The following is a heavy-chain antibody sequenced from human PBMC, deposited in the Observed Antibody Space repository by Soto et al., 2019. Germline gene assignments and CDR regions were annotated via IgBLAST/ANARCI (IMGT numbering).Heavy chain of an antibody. Sequence: GGSLRLSCAASGFTFTSYDMHWVRQAPGKGLEWMALILHDGSAEYYADSVTGRFTISRGNSRSTLYLQMNSLRAEDTAVYYCARSRDGYSFYFYYGMDGWGQGTTVTVSS. J-gene: IGHJ6*02. CDR3: ARSRDGYSFYFYYGMDG. CDR1: GFTFTSYD. V-gene: IGHV3-30*03. CDR2: ILHDGSAE. D-gene: IGHD4-4*01.